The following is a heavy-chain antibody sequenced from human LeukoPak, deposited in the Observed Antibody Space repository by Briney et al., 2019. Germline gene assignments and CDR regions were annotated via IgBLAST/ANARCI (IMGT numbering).Heavy chain of an antibody. CDR1: GFSVGNNY. J-gene: IGHJ3*01. Sequence: GGSLRLSCAASGFSVGNNYMSWVRQAPGKGLDWVSVIYSGGRTYNADSVKDRFTVSSDTSKNTVYLQMSSLRAEDTAVYYCARGGTLVVGAFDVWGQGTMVTVSS. D-gene: IGHD2-8*02. CDR2: IYSGGRT. V-gene: IGHV3-66*01. CDR3: ARGGTLVVGAFDV.